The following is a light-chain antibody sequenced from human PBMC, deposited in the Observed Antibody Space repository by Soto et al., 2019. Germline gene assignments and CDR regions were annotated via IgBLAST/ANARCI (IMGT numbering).Light chain of an antibody. V-gene: IGKV4-1*01. Sequence: DIVMTQSPDSLAVSLGERATINCKSSQSVLYSSNNKNYLAWYQQKPGQPPKLLIYWASTRESGVPDRFGGSGSGKDFPLTISSLQAEDVAVYYCQQYYSTPITFGQGTRLEIK. CDR3: QQYYSTPIT. CDR1: QSVLYSSNNKNY. CDR2: WAS. J-gene: IGKJ5*01.